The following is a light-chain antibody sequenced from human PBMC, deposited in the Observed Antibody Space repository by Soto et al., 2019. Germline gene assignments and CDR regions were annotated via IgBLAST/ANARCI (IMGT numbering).Light chain of an antibody. CDR1: SSDVGGDNY. CDR3: SSTRM. V-gene: IGLV2-8*01. J-gene: IGLJ3*02. CDR2: EVT. Sequence: QSALTQPTSASGSTGESVTISCTGTSSDVGGDNYVCWYQQHPGKAPKLIIHEVTKRPSGVPDRFSGSKSGNTASLTVSGLQADDEADYYCSSTRMFGGGTKLTVL.